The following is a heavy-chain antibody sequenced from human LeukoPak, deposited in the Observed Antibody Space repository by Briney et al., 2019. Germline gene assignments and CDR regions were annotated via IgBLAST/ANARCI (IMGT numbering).Heavy chain of an antibody. V-gene: IGHV3-15*01. Sequence: GGSLRLSCAASGFPVSNAWTIWVRQGRGKGLEWVGLIKSKTDGGTTDYAAPVKGRCTVSRDDSQNTLYLQMNSLQNEDTAVYYCAASLSTVGAFDIWGQGTMVTVSS. CDR1: GFPVSNAW. D-gene: IGHD3-16*01. CDR3: AASLSTVGAFDI. CDR2: IKSKTDGGTT. J-gene: IGHJ3*02.